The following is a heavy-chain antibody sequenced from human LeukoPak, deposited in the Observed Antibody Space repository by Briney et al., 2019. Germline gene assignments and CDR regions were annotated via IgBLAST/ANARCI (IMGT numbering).Heavy chain of an antibody. J-gene: IGHJ6*03. V-gene: IGHV3-11*01. CDR3: ARDAGRSNYGYYYMDV. CDR1: GFTFSDYY. CDR2: ISSSGSTI. Sequence: GGSLRLSCAASGFTFSDYYMSWIRQAPGKGLEWVSYISSSGSTIYYADSVKGRFTISRDNAKNSLYLQMNSLRAEDTAVYYCARDAGRSNYGYYYMDVWGKGTTVTVSS. D-gene: IGHD3-10*01.